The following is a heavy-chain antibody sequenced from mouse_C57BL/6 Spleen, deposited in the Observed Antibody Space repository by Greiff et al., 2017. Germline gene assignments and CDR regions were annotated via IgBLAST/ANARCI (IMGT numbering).Heavy chain of an antibody. CDR2: IDPSDSYT. V-gene: IGHV1-59*01. CDR3: ARSATTGY. J-gene: IGHJ2*01. D-gene: IGHD1-1*01. Sequence: QVQLQQPGAELVRPGTSVKLSCKASGYTFTSYWMHWVKQRPGQGLEWIGVIDPSDSYTNYNQKFKGKATLTVDTSSSTAYMQLSSLTSEDSAVYYCARSATTGYWGQGTTLTVSS. CDR1: GYTFTSYW.